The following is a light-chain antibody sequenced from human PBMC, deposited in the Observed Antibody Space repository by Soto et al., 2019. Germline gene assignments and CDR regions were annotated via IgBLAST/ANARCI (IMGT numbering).Light chain of an antibody. CDR2: AAS. Sequence: AIRMTQIASSRAASRGDRVTITCRASQGISTYLAWYQQNPGKAPKLLIYAASTLQSGVPSRFSGSGSGTDFTLIISCLQSEDFATYYCQQYYSYPWTFGQGTKVDI. V-gene: IGKV1-8*01. J-gene: IGKJ1*01. CDR3: QQYYSYPWT. CDR1: QGISTY.